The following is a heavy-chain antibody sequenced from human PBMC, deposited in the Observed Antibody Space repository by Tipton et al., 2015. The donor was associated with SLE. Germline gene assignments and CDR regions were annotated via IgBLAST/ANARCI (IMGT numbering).Heavy chain of an antibody. J-gene: IGHJ4*02. D-gene: IGHD3-10*01. CDR2: IYYTGST. Sequence: TLSLTCTVSGGSIRGHYWSWIRQPPGKGLDWIGYIYYTGSTNYNPSLKSRVTISVDTSKNQFSLKLSSVTAADTAVYYCARGNYYGSGWHFDYWGQGTLVTVSS. V-gene: IGHV4-59*11. CDR3: ARGNYYGSGWHFDY. CDR1: GGSIRGHY.